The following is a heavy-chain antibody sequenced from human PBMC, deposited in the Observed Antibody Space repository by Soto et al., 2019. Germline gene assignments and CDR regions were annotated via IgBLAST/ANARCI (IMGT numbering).Heavy chain of an antibody. Sequence: SVKVSCKASGGTFSSYAISWVRQAPGQGLEWMGGIIPIFGTANYAQKFQGRVTITADESTSTAYMELSSLRSEDTAVYYCARDRPTTVGLIPGGRDAFDIWGQGTMVTVSS. J-gene: IGHJ3*02. D-gene: IGHD4-17*01. CDR1: GGTFSSYA. CDR2: IIPIFGTA. V-gene: IGHV1-69*13. CDR3: ARDRPTTVGLIPGGRDAFDI.